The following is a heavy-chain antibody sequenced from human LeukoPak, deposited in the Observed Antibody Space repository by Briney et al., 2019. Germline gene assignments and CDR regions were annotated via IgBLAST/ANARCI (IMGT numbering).Heavy chain of an antibody. D-gene: IGHD6-19*01. CDR3: AKDLGSSGWYIDY. CDR1: GFTFSSYA. Sequence: GGSLRLSCAASGFTFSSYAMSWVRQAPGKGLEWVSAISGSGSSTYYADSVKGRFTISRDNSKNTLYLQMNSLRAEDTAVYYCAKDLGSSGWYIDYWGQGTLVTVSS. V-gene: IGHV3-23*01. J-gene: IGHJ4*02. CDR2: ISGSGSST.